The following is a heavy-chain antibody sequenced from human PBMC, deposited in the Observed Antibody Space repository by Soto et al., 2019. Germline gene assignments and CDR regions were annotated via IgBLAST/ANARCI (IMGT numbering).Heavy chain of an antibody. CDR2: IIPIFGTA. Sequence: GASVKVSCKASGGTFSSYAISWVRQAPGQGLEWMGGIIPIFGTANYAQKFQGRFTISRDNSKNTLYLQMNSLRAEDTAVYYCAKDKLSSPGLRYFRTDAFDIWGQGTMVTVSS. D-gene: IGHD3-9*01. CDR1: GGTFSSYA. V-gene: IGHV1-69*05. CDR3: AKDKLSSPGLRYFRTDAFDI. J-gene: IGHJ3*02.